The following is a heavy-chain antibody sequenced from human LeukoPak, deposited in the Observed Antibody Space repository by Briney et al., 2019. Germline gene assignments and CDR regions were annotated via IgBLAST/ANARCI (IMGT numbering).Heavy chain of an antibody. V-gene: IGHV3-30*18. Sequence: QSGGSLRLSCAASGFTFSSYSMNWFRQAPGKGLEWVALISYDGSNKYYADSVKGRFTISRDNSKNTLYLQMNSLRAEDTAVYYCAKDSNYYDTGGYYSFFDYWGQGTLVTVSS. D-gene: IGHD3-22*01. J-gene: IGHJ4*02. CDR2: ISYDGSNK. CDR1: GFTFSSYS. CDR3: AKDSNYYDTGGYYSFFDY.